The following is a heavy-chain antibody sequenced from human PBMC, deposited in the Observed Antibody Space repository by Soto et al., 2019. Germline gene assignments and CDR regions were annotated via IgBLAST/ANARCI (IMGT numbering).Heavy chain of an antibody. CDR2: INHSGST. V-gene: IGHV4-34*01. J-gene: IGHJ4*02. CDR3: ARVSSGSYRF. D-gene: IGHD3-10*01. Sequence: QVQLQQWGAGLLKPSETLSLTCAVYGGSFSGYYWTWIRQPPGKGLEWIGEINHSGSTNYNPSLKSRVPVSLETSKNQFSLKLSSVTAADTAVYFCARVSSGSYRFWGQGSLVTVSS. CDR1: GGSFSGYY.